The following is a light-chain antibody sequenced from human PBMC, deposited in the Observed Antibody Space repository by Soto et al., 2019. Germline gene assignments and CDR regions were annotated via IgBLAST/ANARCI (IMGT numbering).Light chain of an antibody. CDR3: TSYTSSTHYV. CDR1: SSDVGGYNY. V-gene: IGLV2-14*01. J-gene: IGLJ1*01. CDR2: EVS. Sequence: QSGQTHPASVSWSPGHSITISCTGTSSDVGGYNYVSWYQQHPGKAPKLMIYEVSNRPSGVSNRFSGSKSGNTASLTISGLQAEEEADYYCTSYTSSTHYVFGTGTKVTVL.